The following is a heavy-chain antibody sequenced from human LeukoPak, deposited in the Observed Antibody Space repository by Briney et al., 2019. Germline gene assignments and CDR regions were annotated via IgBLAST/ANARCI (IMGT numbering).Heavy chain of an antibody. CDR2: ISYDGSNK. CDR1: GFTFSSYA. V-gene: IGHV3-30-3*01. Sequence: PGRSLRLSCAASGFTFSSYAMHWVRQAPGKGLEWVAVISYDGSNKYYADSVKGRFTISRDNSKNTLYLQMNSLRAEDTAVYYCAKEGYCTNGVCYSIDYWGQGTLVTVSS. D-gene: IGHD2-8*01. CDR3: AKEGYCTNGVCYSIDY. J-gene: IGHJ4*02.